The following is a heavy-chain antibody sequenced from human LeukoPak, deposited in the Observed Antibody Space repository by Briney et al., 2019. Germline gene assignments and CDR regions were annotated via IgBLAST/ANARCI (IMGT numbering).Heavy chain of an antibody. CDR1: GFTFSSYS. Sequence: GGSMRLSCAASGFTFSSYSMNWVSQAPGKGLEWVSSISSSSSYIYYADSVKGRFTISRDNAKNSLYLQMNSMRAEDTAVYYCARNWADYDFWSAPDDAFDIWGQGTMVTVSS. CDR2: ISSSSSYI. CDR3: ARNWADYDFWSAPDDAFDI. V-gene: IGHV3-21*01. J-gene: IGHJ3*02. D-gene: IGHD3-3*01.